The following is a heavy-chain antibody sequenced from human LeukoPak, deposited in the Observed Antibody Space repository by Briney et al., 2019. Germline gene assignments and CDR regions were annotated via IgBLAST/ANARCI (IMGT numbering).Heavy chain of an antibody. Sequence: GGSLRLSCAASGFNFANHAMSWVRQAPGKGLEWVSAISGSGGSTYYADSVKGRFTISRDNSKNTLYLQMNSLRAEDTAVYYCAKNGYDFTREDYWGQGTLVTVSS. CDR1: GFNFANHA. CDR3: AKNGYDFTREDY. V-gene: IGHV3-23*01. CDR2: ISGSGGST. J-gene: IGHJ4*02. D-gene: IGHD5-12*01.